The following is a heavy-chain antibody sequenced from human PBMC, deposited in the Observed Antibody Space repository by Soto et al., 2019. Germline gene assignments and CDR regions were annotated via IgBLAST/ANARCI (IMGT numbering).Heavy chain of an antibody. Sequence: SETLSLTCPVSGGSSINYYWTWIRQPPGKGLEWIGYVYSSGHTSYNPSLKSRVTISIDTSKNQFSLKLSSVTAADTAVYYCARALAVPGYYFDYWGQGTLVTVSS. CDR2: VYSSGHT. J-gene: IGHJ4*02. CDR1: GGSSINYY. CDR3: ARALAVPGYYFDY. D-gene: IGHD6-19*01. V-gene: IGHV4-59*01.